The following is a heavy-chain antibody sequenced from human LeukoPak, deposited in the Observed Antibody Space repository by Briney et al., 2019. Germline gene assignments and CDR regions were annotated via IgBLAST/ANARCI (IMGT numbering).Heavy chain of an antibody. CDR2: IYSGGST. J-gene: IGHJ4*02. CDR3: ARDSMRGAIFDY. V-gene: IGHV3-53*01. Sequence: GGSLRLSCAASGFTVSSNYMSWVRQAPGKGLEWVSVIYSGGSTYYADSVKGRFTISRDNAKNSLYLQMNSLRAEDTAVYCCARDSMRGAIFDYWGQGTLVTVSS. CDR1: GFTVSSNY. D-gene: IGHD1-26*01.